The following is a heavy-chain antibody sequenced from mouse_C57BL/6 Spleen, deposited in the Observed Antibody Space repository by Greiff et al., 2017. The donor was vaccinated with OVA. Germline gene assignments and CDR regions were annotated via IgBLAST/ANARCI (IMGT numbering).Heavy chain of an antibody. D-gene: IGHD2-5*01. CDR2: IDPSDSET. CDR1: GYTFTSYW. V-gene: IGHV1-52*01. Sequence: QVQLKQPGAELVRPGSSVKLSCKASGYTFTSYWMHWVKQRPIQGLEWIGNIDPSDSETHYNQKFKDKATLTVDKSSSTAYMQLSSLTSEDSAVYYCARENYSNYYFDYWGQGTTLTVSS. J-gene: IGHJ2*01. CDR3: ARENYSNYYFDY.